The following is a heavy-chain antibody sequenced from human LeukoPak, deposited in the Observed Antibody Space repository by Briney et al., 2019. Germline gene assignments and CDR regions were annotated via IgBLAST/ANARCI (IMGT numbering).Heavy chain of an antibody. V-gene: IGHV1-8*01. CDR3: ARALLYKPRITMVRGIEYYYMDV. CDR1: GYTFTRYD. D-gene: IGHD3-10*01. CDR2: MNPKSVNT. Sequence: WASVKVSCKASGYTFTRYDINWGRQATGQGLEGIGWMNPKSVNTGYAQKFQGRVTMTRNTAISTAYMELSSLRSEDTAVYYCARALLYKPRITMVRGIEYYYMDVWGKGTTVTVSS. J-gene: IGHJ6*03.